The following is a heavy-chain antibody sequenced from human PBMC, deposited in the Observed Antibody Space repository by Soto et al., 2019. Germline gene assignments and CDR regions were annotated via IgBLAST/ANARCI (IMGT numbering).Heavy chain of an antibody. CDR2: ISSTSNTI. D-gene: IGHD2-2*02. V-gene: IGHV3-48*02. CDR3: AREGGRHCSPTRCYNAFDV. J-gene: IGHJ3*01. Sequence: VGSLRLSCTSSGFSFSAFSMNWVRQAPGKGLEWVSYISSTSNTIYYADSVKGRFTISRDNAKNSLSLQMDSLRDEDTAVYYCAREGGRHCSPTRCYNAFDVWGQGTMVTVSS. CDR1: GFSFSAFS.